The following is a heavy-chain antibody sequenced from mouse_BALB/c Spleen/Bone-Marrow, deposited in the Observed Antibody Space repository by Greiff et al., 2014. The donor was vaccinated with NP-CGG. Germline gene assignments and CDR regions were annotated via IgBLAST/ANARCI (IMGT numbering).Heavy chain of an antibody. CDR3: NARGDYDFDYFDY. CDR2: IDPENGDT. D-gene: IGHD2-4*01. Sequence: EVQLQQSGAELVRSGASVKLSCTASGFNIKDYYMHWVKQRPEQGLEWIGWIDPENGDTEYPPKFQGKATMTADTSSNTAYLQLSSLTSEDTAVYYCNARGDYDFDYFDYWGQGTTLTVSS. J-gene: IGHJ2*01. V-gene: IGHV14-4*02. CDR1: GFNIKDYY.